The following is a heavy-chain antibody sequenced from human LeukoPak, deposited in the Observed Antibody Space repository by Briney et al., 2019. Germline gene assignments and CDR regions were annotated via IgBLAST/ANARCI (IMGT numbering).Heavy chain of an antibody. D-gene: IGHD6-19*01. CDR3: ARDGIAVAGTVYYYGMDV. CDR1: GYTFTSYD. V-gene: IGHV1-8*01. J-gene: IGHJ6*02. Sequence: ASVKVSCKASGYTFTSYDINWVRQATGQGLEWMGWMNPNSGNTGYAQKFQGRVTMTRDTSTSTVYMELSSLRSEDTAVYYCARDGIAVAGTVYYYGMDVWGQGTTVTVSS. CDR2: MNPNSGNT.